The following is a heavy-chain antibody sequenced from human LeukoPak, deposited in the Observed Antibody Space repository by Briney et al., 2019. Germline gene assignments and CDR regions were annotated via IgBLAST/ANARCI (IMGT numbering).Heavy chain of an antibody. J-gene: IGHJ5*02. Sequence: ASVKVSCTASGGTFSSYAISWVRQAPGQGLEWMGGIIPIFGTANYAQKFQGRVTITADESTSTAYMELSSLRSEDTAVYYCARDIGVVVPAAIRVWFDPWGQGTLVTVSS. CDR3: ARDIGVVVPAAIRVWFDP. CDR2: IIPIFGTA. V-gene: IGHV1-69*13. CDR1: GGTFSSYA. D-gene: IGHD2-2*01.